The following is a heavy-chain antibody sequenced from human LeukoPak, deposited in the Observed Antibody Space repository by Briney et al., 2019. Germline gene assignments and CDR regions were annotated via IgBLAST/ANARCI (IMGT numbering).Heavy chain of an antibody. D-gene: IGHD3-10*01. J-gene: IGHJ6*03. V-gene: IGHV4-39*01. CDR3: ARHGRDILLWFGELTPAVYYMDV. CDR2: INYSGST. Sequence: SETLSLTCTVFGGSITSNSYYWGWIRQPPGKGLEWIGSINYSGSTYFNPSLKSRVTISLDTSKNQFSLKLSSVTAADTAVYYCARHGRDILLWFGELTPAVYYMDVWGKGTTVTVSS. CDR1: GGSITSNSYY.